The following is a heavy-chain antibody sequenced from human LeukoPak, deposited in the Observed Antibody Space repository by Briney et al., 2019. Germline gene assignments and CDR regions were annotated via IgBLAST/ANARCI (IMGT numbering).Heavy chain of an antibody. CDR2: ISGGGGET. V-gene: IGHV3-23*01. D-gene: IGHD3-22*01. CDR1: GFTFSFYA. Sequence: PGGSLRLSCAASGFTFSFYAMNWVRQAPGKGLEWVSDISGGGGETYYADSVKGRFTISRDSSKNTLYLQMNSLRAEDTAVYYCAKDQVTMIVAVGDYWGQGTLVTVSS. J-gene: IGHJ4*02. CDR3: AKDQVTMIVAVGDY.